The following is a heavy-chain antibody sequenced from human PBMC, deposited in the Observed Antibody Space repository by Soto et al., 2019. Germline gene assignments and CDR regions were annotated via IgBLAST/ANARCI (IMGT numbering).Heavy chain of an antibody. CDR2: TSYDGSNK. D-gene: IGHD3-16*01. V-gene: IGHV3-30*04. CDR1: GFTFRSYA. Sequence: QVQLVESGGGVVQPGTSLRVSCVGSGFTFRSYAIHWVRQAPGKGLEWVALTSYDGSNKYYGDSVRGRFTISRDNSRNTVDLQKGSLKFEDTAVYYCARWGTRGGLDVWCQGTLVSVSS. CDR3: ARWGTRGGLDV. J-gene: IGHJ1*01.